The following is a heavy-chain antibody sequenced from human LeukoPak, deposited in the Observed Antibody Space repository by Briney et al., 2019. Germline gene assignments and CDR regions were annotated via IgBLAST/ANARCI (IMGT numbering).Heavy chain of an antibody. CDR2: AFYSGST. CDR1: GGSISSSSYY. CDR3: ARVLSFATGNDF. D-gene: IGHD2-15*01. J-gene: IGHJ4*02. V-gene: IGHV4-39*06. Sequence: PSETLSLTCTVSGGSISSSSYYWGWIRQPPGKGLEWLGSAFYSGSTNSNPSLKSRVTISVDTSKNQYPLKLSSVTAADTAVYYCARVLSFATGNDFWGQGTLVTVSS.